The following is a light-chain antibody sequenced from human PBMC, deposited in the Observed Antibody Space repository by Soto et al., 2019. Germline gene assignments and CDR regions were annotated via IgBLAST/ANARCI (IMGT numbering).Light chain of an antibody. CDR3: ASWDHSLNGRV. V-gene: IGLV1-44*01. CDR2: SSN. CDR1: SSNIGSNT. J-gene: IGLJ2*01. Sequence: QSVLTQPPSASGTPGQRVTISCSGSSSNIGSNTVNWYRQLPGTAPKLLIYSSNQRPSGVPDRFSGSKSGTSASLAISGLQSEDEADYYCASWDHSLNGRVFGGGTKLTVL.